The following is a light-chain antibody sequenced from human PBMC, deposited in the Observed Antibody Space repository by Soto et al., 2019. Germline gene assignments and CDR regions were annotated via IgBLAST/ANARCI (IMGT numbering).Light chain of an antibody. V-gene: IGLV1-40*01. Sequence: QSALTQPPSVSGAPGQPVTISCTGTSTNIGGCYDVHWYQQLPGKAPKLLIYGDSNRPSGVPDRFSGSKSGTTASLTITGLQAEDEADYYCRSYDSSLKGSVFGGGTKITVL. J-gene: IGLJ2*01. CDR1: STNIGGCYD. CDR2: GDS. CDR3: RSYDSSLKGSV.